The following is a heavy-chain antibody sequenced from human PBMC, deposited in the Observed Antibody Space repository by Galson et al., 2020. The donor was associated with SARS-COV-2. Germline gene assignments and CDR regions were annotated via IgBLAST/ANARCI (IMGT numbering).Heavy chain of an antibody. CDR1: GGSISSTSYL. CDR3: ARDATSSGWFNWFDP. D-gene: IGHD6-19*01. CDR2: IYTTGST. V-gene: IGHV4-39*06. J-gene: IGHJ5*02. Sequence: SQTLSLTCSVSGGSISSTSYLWGWIRQPPGKGLEWIGSIYTTGSTHYNPSLESRATISVDTSKNHFPLKLSSVTAADTAVYYCARDATSSGWFNWFDPWGRGTLVTVSS.